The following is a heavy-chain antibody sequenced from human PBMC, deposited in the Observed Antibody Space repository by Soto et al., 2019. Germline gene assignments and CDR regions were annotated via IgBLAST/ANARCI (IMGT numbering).Heavy chain of an antibody. V-gene: IGHV4-34*01. Sequence: PSETLSLTCAVYGGSFSDFYWSWIRQPPGKGLEWIGEISHSGSTNYNPSLKSRVTISVDTSKNQFSLKLSSVTAADTAVYYCARERGVLLWFGEPWFDPWGQGTLVTVSS. J-gene: IGHJ5*02. CDR1: GGSFSDFY. CDR2: ISHSGST. CDR3: ARERGVLLWFGEPWFDP. D-gene: IGHD3-10*01.